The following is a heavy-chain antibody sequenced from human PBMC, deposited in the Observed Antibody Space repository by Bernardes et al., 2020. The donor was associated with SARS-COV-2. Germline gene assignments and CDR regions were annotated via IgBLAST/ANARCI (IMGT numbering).Heavy chain of an antibody. CDR2: FSTAGGST. CDR3: AESGSTSSHYYFDS. D-gene: IGHD1-7*01. CDR1: GFTFNTYA. Sequence: GGSLRLSCAASGFTFNTYAMSWVRQAPGKGLQWVSTFSTAGGSTYYADSVKGRFIISRDNSNNTLSLQMNSLKAEDTAVFYCAESGSTSSHYYFDSWGQGTLVTVSS. V-gene: IGHV3-23*01. J-gene: IGHJ4*02.